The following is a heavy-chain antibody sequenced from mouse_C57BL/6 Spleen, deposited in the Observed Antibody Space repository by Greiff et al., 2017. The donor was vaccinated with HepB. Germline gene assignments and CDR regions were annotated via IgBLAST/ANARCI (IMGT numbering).Heavy chain of an antibody. D-gene: IGHD3-2*02. J-gene: IGHJ2*01. CDR3: ARGEAAQAKYYSYY. CDR2: IDPSDSYT. Sequence: QVQLQQPGAELVMPGASVKLSCKASGYTFTSYWMHWVKQRPGQGLEWIGEIDPSDSYTNYNQKFKGKSTLTVDKSSSTAYMQLSSLTSEDSAVYYSARGEAAQAKYYSYYCGEGATLSVSS. V-gene: IGHV1-69*01. CDR1: GYTFTSYW.